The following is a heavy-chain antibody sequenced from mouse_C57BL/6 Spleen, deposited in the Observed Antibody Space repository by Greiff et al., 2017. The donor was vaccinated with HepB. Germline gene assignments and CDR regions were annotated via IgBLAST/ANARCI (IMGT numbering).Heavy chain of an antibody. CDR2: ISNLAYSI. V-gene: IGHV5-15*01. CDR1: GFTFSDYG. J-gene: IGHJ2*01. CDR3: AREEYGSRGYFDY. D-gene: IGHD1-1*01. Sequence: EVKLVESGGGLVQPGGSLKLSCAASGFTFSDYGMAWVRQAPRKGPEWVAFISNLAYSIYYADTVTGRFTISRENAKNTLYLEMSSLRSEDTAMYYCAREEYGSRGYFDYWGQGTTLTVSS.